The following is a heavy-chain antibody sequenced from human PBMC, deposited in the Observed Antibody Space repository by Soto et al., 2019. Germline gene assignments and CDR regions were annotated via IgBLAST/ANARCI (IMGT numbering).Heavy chain of an antibody. V-gene: IGHV1-18*01. CDR2: ISTDKGNA. Sequence: QVQLVQSGPEVKKPGASVKVSCKTSGYSFTSYGISWVRQAPGQGLEWMGWISTDKGNANYAPKFQGRVTMTTDTSTSTAYMELRSLRSDDTAVYYCATRSPAFDYWGQGTLVTVSS. J-gene: IGHJ4*02. CDR1: GYSFTSYG. CDR3: ATRSPAFDY.